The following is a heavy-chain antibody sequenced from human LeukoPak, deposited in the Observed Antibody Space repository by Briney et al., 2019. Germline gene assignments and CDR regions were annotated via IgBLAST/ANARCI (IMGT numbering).Heavy chain of an antibody. CDR2: INPSGGST. J-gene: IGHJ4*02. Sequence: GASVKVSCKASGGTFSSYAISWVRQAPGQGLEWMGIINPSGGSTSYAQKFQGRVTMTRDTSTSTVYMELSSLRSEDTAVYYCAREHGSYPKAPIDYWGQGTLVTVSS. CDR1: GGTFSSYA. D-gene: IGHD1-26*01. V-gene: IGHV1-46*01. CDR3: AREHGSYPKAPIDY.